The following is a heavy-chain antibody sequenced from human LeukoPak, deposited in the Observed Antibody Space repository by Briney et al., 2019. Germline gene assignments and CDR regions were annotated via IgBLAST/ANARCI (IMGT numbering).Heavy chain of an antibody. CDR1: GFTVSSNY. V-gene: IGHV3-53*01. J-gene: IGHJ5*02. CDR3: AREVGATRGLDP. CDR2: IYSGGST. D-gene: IGHD1-26*01. Sequence: GGSLRLSCAASGFTVSSNYMSWVRQAPGRGLEWVSIIYSGGSTYYADSVKGRFTISRDTSKNTLYLQMNSLRAEDTAVYYCAREVGATRGLDPWGQGTLVTVSS.